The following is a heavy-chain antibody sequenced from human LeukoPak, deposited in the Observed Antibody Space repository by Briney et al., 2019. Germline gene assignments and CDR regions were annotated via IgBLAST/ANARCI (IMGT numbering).Heavy chain of an antibody. CDR1: GVSVSSGSYY. CDR2: IYYSGST. Sequence: SETLSLTCTVSGVSVSSGSYYWSWIRQPQGKGLEWIGYIYYSGSTNCNPSLKSRVTISVDTSKNQFSLKLSSVTAADTAVYYCARDGVVRGYYYGMDVWGKGTTVTVSS. CDR3: ARDGVVRGYYYGMDV. D-gene: IGHD3-10*01. V-gene: IGHV4-61*01. J-gene: IGHJ6*04.